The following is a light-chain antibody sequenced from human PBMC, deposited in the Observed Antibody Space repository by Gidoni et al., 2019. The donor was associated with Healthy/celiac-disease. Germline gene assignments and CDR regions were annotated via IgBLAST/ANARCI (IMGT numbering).Light chain of an antibody. Sequence: EIVLTQSPATLSLSPGERDTLSCRASQSVSSYLAGYHQKPGQAPRLLIYDASNRATGIPARFIGSGSGTDFTLTISSLQPEDFAVYYCQQRSNWPLPLTFGGGTKVEIK. V-gene: IGKV3-11*01. CDR2: DAS. CDR3: QQRSNWPLPLT. J-gene: IGKJ4*01. CDR1: QSVSSY.